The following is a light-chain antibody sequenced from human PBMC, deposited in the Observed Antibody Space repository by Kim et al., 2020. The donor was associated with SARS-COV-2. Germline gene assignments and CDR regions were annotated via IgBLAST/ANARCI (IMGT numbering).Light chain of an antibody. Sequence: LVPGQRATLSCRASQSVSSYVAWYQHKPGQAPRLLIYDASNRAPGIPARFSGSGSGTDFTLTISSLEPEDFAVYYCQNRSSWPRTFGQGTKVDIK. CDR2: DAS. CDR1: QSVSSY. V-gene: IGKV3-11*01. CDR3: QNRSSWPRT. J-gene: IGKJ1*01.